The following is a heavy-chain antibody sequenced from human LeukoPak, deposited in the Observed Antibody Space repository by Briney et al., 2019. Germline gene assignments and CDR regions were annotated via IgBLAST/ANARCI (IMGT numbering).Heavy chain of an antibody. Sequence: GASVKVSCKASGGTSSSYTISWVRQAPGQGLEWMGGIIPIFGTANYAQKFQGRVTITADESTSTAYMELSGLRSEDTAVYYCARDPGHDDRGPNMDVWGKGTTVTVSS. J-gene: IGHJ6*03. V-gene: IGHV1-69*13. D-gene: IGHD3-10*02. CDR3: ARDPGHDDRGPNMDV. CDR1: GGTSSSYT. CDR2: IIPIFGTA.